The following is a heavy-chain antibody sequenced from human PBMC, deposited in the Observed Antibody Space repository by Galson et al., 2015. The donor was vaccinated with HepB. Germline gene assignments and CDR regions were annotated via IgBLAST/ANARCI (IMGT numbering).Heavy chain of an antibody. V-gene: IGHV5-51*01. Sequence: QSGAEVKKPGESLRISCKGSGYNFTNYWIAWARQMPGKGLEWMGFIYPDDSDTIYSPSFQGQVTISADKSITTAYLQWSSLKSDDTAVYYCARGAPTRGSSSGMLDPWGQGTLVTVSS. J-gene: IGHJ5*02. CDR2: IYPDDSDT. CDR3: ARGAPTRGSSSGMLDP. D-gene: IGHD6-6*01. CDR1: GYNFTNYW.